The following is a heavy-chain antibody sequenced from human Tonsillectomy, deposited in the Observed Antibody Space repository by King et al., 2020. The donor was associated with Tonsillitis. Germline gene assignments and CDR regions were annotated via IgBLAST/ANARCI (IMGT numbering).Heavy chain of an antibody. CDR2: ISSSSSYI. CDR3: ARSGYYYYGMDV. Sequence: DVQLVESGGGLVKPGGSLRLSCAASGFTFSDYSVNWVRQAPGKGLEWVSFISSSSSYIYYADSVKGRFTISRHNAKNSLYLQMNSLRAEDTAVYYCARSGYYYYGMDVWGQGTTVTVSS. V-gene: IGHV3-21*01. J-gene: IGHJ6*02. CDR1: GFTFSDYS.